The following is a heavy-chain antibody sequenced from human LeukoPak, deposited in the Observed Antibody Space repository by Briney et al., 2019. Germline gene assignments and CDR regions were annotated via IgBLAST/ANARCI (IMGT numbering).Heavy chain of an antibody. J-gene: IGHJ4*02. CDR1: GFTVSSNY. D-gene: IGHD3-22*01. CDR2: IYSGGST. Sequence: GGSLRLSCAASGFTVSSNYMSWVRQAPGKGLEWVSVIYSGGSTYYADSVKGRFTISRDNSKNTLYLQMNSLRAEDTAVYYCAKSYYYDSSGYYYVLWGQGTLVTVSS. CDR3: AKSYYYDSSGYYYVL. V-gene: IGHV3-53*01.